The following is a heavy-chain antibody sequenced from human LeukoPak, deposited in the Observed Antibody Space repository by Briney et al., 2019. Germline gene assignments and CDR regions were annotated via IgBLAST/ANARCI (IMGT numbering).Heavy chain of an antibody. V-gene: IGHV3-21*05. CDR1: GFIFRDYT. CDR3: ARDKDWAFDY. Sequence: GGSQRLSCAASGFIFRDYTMTWVRQAPGKGLEWVSHIRSSGADIRYADFVKGRFTISRDDAKNSLFLQTNSLRAEDTAVYYCARDKDWAFDYWGQGTLVTVSS. D-gene: IGHD3/OR15-3a*01. CDR2: IRSSGADI. J-gene: IGHJ4*02.